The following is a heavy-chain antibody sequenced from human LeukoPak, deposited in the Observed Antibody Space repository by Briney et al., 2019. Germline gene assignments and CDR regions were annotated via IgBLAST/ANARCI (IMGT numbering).Heavy chain of an antibody. V-gene: IGHV3-33*01. D-gene: IGHD6-19*01. CDR1: GFTIRDYH. CDR3: ARDVHYYGTGWKYYFEY. CDR2: IWFDGSNQ. J-gene: IGHJ4*02. Sequence: PGRSLRLSCAASGFTIRDYHMNWVRQAPGKGLEWVAVIWFDGSNQYYADSVRGRFTISRDNSNNMLYLQMNSLRVEGTAVYFCARDVHYYGTGWKYYFEYWGQGALVTVSS.